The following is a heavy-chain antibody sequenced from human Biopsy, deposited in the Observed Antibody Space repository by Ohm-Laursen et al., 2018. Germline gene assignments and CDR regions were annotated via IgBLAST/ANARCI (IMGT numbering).Heavy chain of an antibody. CDR1: GFTLSQYS. Sequence: SLRLSCAASGFTLSQYSVNWVRQAPGKGLEWVACIAINSYVAYYGDSVKGRFTLLTDNARNSLQLQMDNLRGEDTAVYYCATEVVPAGIGGHWLDPWGQGTLVTVSS. D-gene: IGHD2-2*01. CDR3: ATEVVPAGIGGHWLDP. J-gene: IGHJ5*02. CDR2: IAINSYVA. V-gene: IGHV3-21*01.